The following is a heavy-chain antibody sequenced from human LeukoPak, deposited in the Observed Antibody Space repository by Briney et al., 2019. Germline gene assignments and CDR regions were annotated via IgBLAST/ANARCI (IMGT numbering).Heavy chain of an antibody. Sequence: PGGSLRLSCAASGFTFSSYAMSWVRQAPGKGLEWVSAISGSGGSTYYADSVKGRFTISRDNSKNTLYLQMNSLRAEDTAVYYCAKDAGESIVVVIHLGYWGQGTLVTVSS. CDR3: AKDAGESIVVVIHLGY. V-gene: IGHV3-23*01. CDR1: GFTFSSYA. CDR2: ISGSGGST. J-gene: IGHJ4*02. D-gene: IGHD3-22*01.